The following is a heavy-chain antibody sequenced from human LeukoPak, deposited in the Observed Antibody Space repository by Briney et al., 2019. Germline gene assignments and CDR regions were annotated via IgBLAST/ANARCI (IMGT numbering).Heavy chain of an antibody. CDR1: GVSISSSNSY. D-gene: IGHD3/OR15-3a*01. Sequence: SETLSLTCTVSGVSISSSNSYWGWIRQPPGKGLAWIGSIYYSGNTYYNASLKSQVSISIDTSKNQFSLRLTSVTAADTAVYYCARQTGSGLFILPGGQGTLVTVSS. V-gene: IGHV4-39*01. CDR2: IYYSGNT. J-gene: IGHJ4*02. CDR3: ARQTGSGLFILP.